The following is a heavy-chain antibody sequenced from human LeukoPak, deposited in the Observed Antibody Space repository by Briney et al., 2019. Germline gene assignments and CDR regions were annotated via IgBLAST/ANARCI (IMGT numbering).Heavy chain of an antibody. D-gene: IGHD3-22*01. V-gene: IGHV3-23*01. CDR3: AKRGVVIRVILVGFHKEAYYFDS. CDR1: GLTLSNYG. CDR2: ISDSGGRT. J-gene: IGHJ4*02. Sequence: GGSLRLSCAVSGLTLSNYGMSWVRQAPGKGLEWVAGISDSGGRTNYADSVRGRFTISRDNPKNTLYLQMNSLRAEDTAVYFCAKRGVVIRVILVGFHKEAYYFDSWGQGALVTVSS.